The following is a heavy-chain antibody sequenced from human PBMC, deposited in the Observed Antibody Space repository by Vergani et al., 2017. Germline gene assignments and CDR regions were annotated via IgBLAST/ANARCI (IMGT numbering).Heavy chain of an antibody. CDR1: GFTFSSYG. D-gene: IGHD3-3*01. V-gene: IGHV3-33*01. CDR2: IWYDGSNK. J-gene: IGHJ4*02. CDR3: ARDPLRFLEWLLPYFDY. Sequence: QVQLVESGGGVVQPGRSLRLSCAAYGFTFSSYGMHWVRQAPGKGLEWVAVIWYDGSNKYYADSVKGRFTISRDNSKNTLYLQMNSLRAEDTAVYYCARDPLRFLEWLLPYFDYWGQGTLVTVSS.